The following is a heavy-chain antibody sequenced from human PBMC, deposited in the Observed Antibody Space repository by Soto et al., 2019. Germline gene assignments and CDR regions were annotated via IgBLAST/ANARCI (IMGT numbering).Heavy chain of an antibody. CDR1: GGSINTINNY. V-gene: IGHV4-30-4*01. CDR2: ISYIGST. D-gene: IGHD2-2*01. CDR3: AREEAASIARWYDP. J-gene: IGHJ5*02. Sequence: PSETLSLTCTVSGGSINTINNYWSWIRQPPGKGLEWIGFISYIGSTYYNPSLLSRLTISLDTSTNRFSLKLTSVTAADTAVYYWAREEAASIARWYDPWGQGTLVAVSS.